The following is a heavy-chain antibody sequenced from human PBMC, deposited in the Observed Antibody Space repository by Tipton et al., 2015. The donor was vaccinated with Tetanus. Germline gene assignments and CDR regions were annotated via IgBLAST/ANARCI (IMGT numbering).Heavy chain of an antibody. CDR1: GGSVSSGAYC. CDR2: ISSRGST. Sequence: TLSLTCTVSGGSVSSGAYCWSWIRQHPGKGLESIGCISSRGSTYYNPSLTSRVSISVDTSKNHFSLKLTSVTATDSAVYYCARHSSGYFTFFHYWGPGTLVTVSS. V-gene: IGHV4-31*03. D-gene: IGHD3-22*01. J-gene: IGHJ4*01. CDR3: ARHSSGYFTFFHY.